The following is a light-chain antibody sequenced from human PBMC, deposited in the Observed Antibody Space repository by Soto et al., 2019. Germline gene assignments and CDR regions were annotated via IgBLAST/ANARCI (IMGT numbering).Light chain of an antibody. CDR3: QQYNNWHPIT. CDR2: GAS. Sequence: EILMTQSPSTLSVSPGEGVTLSCRASQSVSRKLAWYQQRPGQAPRLLIYGASTRATGIPARFSGSGSGTEFTLTISSLQYEDFAVYYCQQYNNWHPITFGQGTRLEIK. V-gene: IGKV3-15*01. J-gene: IGKJ5*01. CDR1: QSVSRK.